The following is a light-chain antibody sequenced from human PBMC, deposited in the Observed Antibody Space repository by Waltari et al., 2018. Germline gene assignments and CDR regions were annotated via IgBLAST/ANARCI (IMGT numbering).Light chain of an antibody. V-gene: IGLV3-10*01. CDR1: ALQKKY. Sequence: SYELTQPPPMSVSPGQTARITCSGDALQKKYAYWYQQKSGQAPVQVIYEDIKRPSGIPERFSGSSSGTTATLTISGAQLEDEADYYCYSTDSSGNYYVFGPGTKVTVL. CDR3: YSTDSSGNYYV. J-gene: IGLJ1*01. CDR2: EDI.